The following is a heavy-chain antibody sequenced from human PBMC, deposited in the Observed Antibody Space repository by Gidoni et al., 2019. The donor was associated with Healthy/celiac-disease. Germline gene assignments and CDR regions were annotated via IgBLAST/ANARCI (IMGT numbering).Heavy chain of an antibody. J-gene: IGHJ4*02. Sequence: QVQLVESGGGVVQPGRSLRLSCAASGFNFSSYGMHWVRQAPGKGLEWVAVIWYDGSNKYYADSVKGRFTISRDNSKNTLYLQMNSLRAEDTAVYYCARGDSSGWKYYFDYWGQGTLVTVSS. V-gene: IGHV3-33*01. D-gene: IGHD6-19*01. CDR3: ARGDSSGWKYYFDY. CDR2: IWYDGSNK. CDR1: GFNFSSYG.